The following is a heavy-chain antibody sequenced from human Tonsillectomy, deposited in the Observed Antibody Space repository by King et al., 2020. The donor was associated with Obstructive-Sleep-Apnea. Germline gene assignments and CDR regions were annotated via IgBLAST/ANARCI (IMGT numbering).Heavy chain of an antibody. CDR3: AHSQITILDYFDY. V-gene: IGHV2-5*02. J-gene: IGHJ4*02. CDR2: IFWDDDN. D-gene: IGHD3-9*01. CDR1: GFSLSSTGVG. Sequence: QVTLKESGPTLVKPTQTLTLTCTFSGFSLSSTGVGVGWIRQSPGKALECLAVIFWDDDNRYSPSLKRRLTITKDTSKNQVVLTMTSMDPVDTGTYYCAHSQITILDYFDYWGQGTLVTVSS.